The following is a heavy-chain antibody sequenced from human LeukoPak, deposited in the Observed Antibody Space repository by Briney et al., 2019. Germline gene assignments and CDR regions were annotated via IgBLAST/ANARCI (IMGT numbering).Heavy chain of an antibody. J-gene: IGHJ6*02. D-gene: IGHD3-22*01. Sequence: GGSLRLSCAPSWFTFCSHAMHWVRQAPGKGLEWEAVISYDGSNNYYTESVKGRFTISRDNSKNTLYLQMNSLRAEDTAVYYCARKSNYYDSSGKVYGMDVWGQGTTVTVS. CDR2: ISYDGSNN. V-gene: IGHV3-30*10. CDR3: ARKSNYYDSSGKVYGMDV. CDR1: WFTFCSHA.